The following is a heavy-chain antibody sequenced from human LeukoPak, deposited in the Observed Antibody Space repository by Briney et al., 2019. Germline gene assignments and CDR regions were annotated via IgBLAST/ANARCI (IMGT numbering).Heavy chain of an antibody. CDR3: ARVAYSSNWFFAY. CDR2: IYHSGST. D-gene: IGHD6-13*01. J-gene: IGHJ4*02. Sequence: PSETLSLTCAVSGGSISSGGYSWSWIRQPPGKGLEWIGYIYHSGSTYYNPSLKSRVTISVDRSKNQFSLKLSSVTAADTAVYYCARVAYSSNWFFAYWGQGTLVTVSS. V-gene: IGHV4-30-2*01. CDR1: GGSISSGGYS.